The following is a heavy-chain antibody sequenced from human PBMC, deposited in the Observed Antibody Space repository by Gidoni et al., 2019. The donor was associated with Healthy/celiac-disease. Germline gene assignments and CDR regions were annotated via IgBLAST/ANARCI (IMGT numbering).Heavy chain of an antibody. V-gene: IGHV3-66*01. CDR2: IYSGGST. Sequence: EVQLVESGGGLVQPGWSLRLSCAASGFTVSSTYMSWVRQAPGKGLEWVSVIYSGGSTYYADSVKCRLTISRDNSKNTLYLQMNSLRAEDTAVYYCARDGEGGSSFRGLTWFDPWGQGTLVTVSS. D-gene: IGHD3-10*01. CDR1: GFTVSSTY. CDR3: ARDGEGGSSFRGLTWFDP. J-gene: IGHJ5*02.